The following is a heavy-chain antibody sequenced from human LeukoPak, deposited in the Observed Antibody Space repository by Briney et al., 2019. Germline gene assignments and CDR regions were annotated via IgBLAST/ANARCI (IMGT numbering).Heavy chain of an antibody. Sequence: GGSLRLSCAASGFTFSDYYMSWIRQAPGKGLEWVSYISSSGSTIYYADSVKGRFTISRDNAKNSLYLQMNSLRAEDTALYYCAKSHTAVGFYYGMDVWGQGITVTVSS. D-gene: IGHD6-19*01. CDR1: GFTFSDYY. CDR3: AKSHTAVGFYYGMDV. CDR2: ISSSGSTI. J-gene: IGHJ6*02. V-gene: IGHV3-11*01.